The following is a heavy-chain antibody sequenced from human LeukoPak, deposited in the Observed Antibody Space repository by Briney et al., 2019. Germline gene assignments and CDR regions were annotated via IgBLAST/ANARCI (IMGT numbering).Heavy chain of an antibody. D-gene: IGHD1-26*01. CDR3: ARTYSGSYGFDY. V-gene: IGHV1-46*01. Sequence: ASVKVSCKASGYTFTSYYMHWVRQAPGQGLEWMGIINPSGGSTSYAQKFQGRVTMTRDMSTSTVYMELSSLRSEDTDVYYCARTYSGSYGFDYWGQGTLVTVSS. J-gene: IGHJ4*02. CDR2: INPSGGST. CDR1: GYTFTSYY.